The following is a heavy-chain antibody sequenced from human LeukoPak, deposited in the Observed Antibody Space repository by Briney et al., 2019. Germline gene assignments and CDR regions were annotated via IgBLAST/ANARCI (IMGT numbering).Heavy chain of an antibody. CDR3: AFAGGRLPPVYFDY. Sequence: GESLKISCKGSGYSFTNYWIGWLRQMPGKDLEWMGIISPGASDTRYSPSFQGQVTVSADKSITTAYLQWSSLKASDTAMYYCAFAGGRLPPVYFDYWGQGTLVTVSS. CDR1: GYSFTNYW. CDR2: ISPGASDT. V-gene: IGHV5-51*01. D-gene: IGHD1-26*01. J-gene: IGHJ4*02.